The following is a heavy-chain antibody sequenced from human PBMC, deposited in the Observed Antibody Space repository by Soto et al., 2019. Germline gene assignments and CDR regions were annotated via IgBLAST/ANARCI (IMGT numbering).Heavy chain of an antibody. J-gene: IGHJ4*02. CDR3: ACTPSLRYSSSPQFDY. CDR2: ISSSSSYT. V-gene: IGHV3-11*06. D-gene: IGHD6-6*01. CDR1: GFTFSDYY. Sequence: PVGSHRLSWAASGFTFSDYYMSWIRQAPGKGLEWVSYISSSSSYTNYADSVKGRFTISRDNAKNSLYLQMNSLRAEDTAVYYCACTPSLRYSSSPQFDYWGQGTLVTVSS.